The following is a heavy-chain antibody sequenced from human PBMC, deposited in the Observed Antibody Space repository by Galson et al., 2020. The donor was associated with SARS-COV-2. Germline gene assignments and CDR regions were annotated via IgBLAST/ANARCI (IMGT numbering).Heavy chain of an antibody. CDR1: GFTFSSYA. CDR3: ARSHSGSYYHMPFDI. J-gene: IGHJ3*02. D-gene: IGHD1-26*01. Sequence: QLGESLKISCAASGFTFSSYAMHWVRQAPGKGLEWVAVISYDGSNKYYADSVKGRFTISRDNSKNTLYLQMNSLRAKDTAVYYCARSHSGSYYHMPFDIWGQGTMVTVSS. V-gene: IGHV3-30*04. CDR2: ISYDGSNK.